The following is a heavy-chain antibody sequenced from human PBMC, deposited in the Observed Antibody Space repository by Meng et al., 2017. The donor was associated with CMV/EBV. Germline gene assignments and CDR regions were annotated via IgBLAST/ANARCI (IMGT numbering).Heavy chain of an antibody. D-gene: IGHD2-15*01. J-gene: IGHJ5*02. CDR2: IYTSGST. V-gene: IGHV4-4*07. CDR1: GGSISSSY. Sequence: QVQLQESGPGLVKPSEPHSLTCTVSGGSISSSYWSWIRQPAGKGLEWIGRIYTSGSTNYNPSLKSRVTMSVDTSKNQFSLKLSSVTAADTAVYYCARSMVVAGDWFDPWGQGTLVTVSS. CDR3: ARSMVVAGDWFDP.